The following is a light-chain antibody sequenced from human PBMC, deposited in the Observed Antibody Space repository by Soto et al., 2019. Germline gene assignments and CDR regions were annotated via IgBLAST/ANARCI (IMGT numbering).Light chain of an antibody. CDR2: QTS. V-gene: IGKV3-11*01. CDR3: SKRQSWPRT. J-gene: IGKJ1*01. Sequence: EIVLTQSPATLSSFPGDRVTLSCRASQYINTRLAWYQHRPGQAPRLLIYQTSLRAAGIPARFSASGYETDLHLNISDVQPEDFAIYYCSKRQSWPRTLGQGTKVDI. CDR1: QYINTR.